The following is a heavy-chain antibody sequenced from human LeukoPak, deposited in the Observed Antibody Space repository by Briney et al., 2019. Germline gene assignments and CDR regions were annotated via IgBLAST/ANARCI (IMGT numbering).Heavy chain of an antibody. V-gene: IGHV1-69*05. CDR1: GGTFSSYA. CDR2: IIPIFGTA. D-gene: IGHD4-11*01. CDR3: ACAIILQQLSSYYYMDV. Sequence: ASVKVSCKASGGTFSSYAISWVRQAPGQGLEWMGGIIPIFGTANYAQKFQGRVTITTDESTSTAYMELSSLRSEDTAVYYCACAIILQQLSSYYYMDVWGKGTTVTVSS. J-gene: IGHJ6*03.